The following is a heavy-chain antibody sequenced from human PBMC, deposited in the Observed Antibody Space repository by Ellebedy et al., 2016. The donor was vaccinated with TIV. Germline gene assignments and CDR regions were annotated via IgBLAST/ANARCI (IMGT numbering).Heavy chain of an antibody. Sequence: MPSETLSLTCTVSGGPIGTYYWNWIRQSPGKGLEWIGYIYYNGNTNYNPSLKSRVSMSVDTSKNRFSLKLTSMTAADKAVYYCARDGGVGVVSAIAHWGQGILVTVSS. CDR3: ARDGGVGVVSAIAH. V-gene: IGHV4-59*12. CDR1: GGPIGTYY. J-gene: IGHJ4*02. CDR2: IYYNGNT. D-gene: IGHD2-8*02.